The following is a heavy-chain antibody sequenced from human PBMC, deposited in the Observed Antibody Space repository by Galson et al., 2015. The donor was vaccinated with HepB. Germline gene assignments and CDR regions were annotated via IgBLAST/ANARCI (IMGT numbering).Heavy chain of an antibody. CDR3: ARGESDGEYYYYGMDV. CDR1: GFTFSSYG. CDR2: IWYDGSNK. D-gene: IGHD4-17*01. V-gene: IGHV3-33*01. J-gene: IGHJ6*02. Sequence: SLRLSCAASGFTFSSYGMHWVRQAPGKGLEWVAVIWYDGSNKYYADSVKGRFTISRDNSKNTLYLQMNSLRAEDTAVYYCARGESDGEYYYYGMDVWGQGTTVTVSS.